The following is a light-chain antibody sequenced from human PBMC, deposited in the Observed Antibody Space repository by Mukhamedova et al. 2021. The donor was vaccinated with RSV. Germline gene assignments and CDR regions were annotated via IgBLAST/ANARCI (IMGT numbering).Light chain of an antibody. CDR2: EVT. Sequence: SSDVGGYNYVSWYQQHPGKAPRLMIYEVTKRPSGVPDRFSGSKSGNTASLTVSGLQAEDEAHYYCNSFAGSNNLVFGGGNKLTV. J-gene: IGLJ2*01. CDR1: SSDVGGYNY. CDR3: NSFAGSNNLV. V-gene: IGLV2-8*01.